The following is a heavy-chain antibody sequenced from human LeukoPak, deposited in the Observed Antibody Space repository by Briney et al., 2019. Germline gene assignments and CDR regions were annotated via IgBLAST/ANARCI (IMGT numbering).Heavy chain of an antibody. Sequence: PGGSLRLSCAASGFTFRSYSMNWVRQAPGKGLEWVSYISSGSSTIYYADSVKGRFTISRDNAKNSLYLQMNSLRAEDTAFYYCARDIYGSGSYYRYFDYWGQRTLVTVSS. D-gene: IGHD3-10*01. V-gene: IGHV3-48*01. CDR3: ARDIYGSGSYYRYFDY. CDR2: ISSGSSTI. CDR1: GFTFRSYS. J-gene: IGHJ4*02.